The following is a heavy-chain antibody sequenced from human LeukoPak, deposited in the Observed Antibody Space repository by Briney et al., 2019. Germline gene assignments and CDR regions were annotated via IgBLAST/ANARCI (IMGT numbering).Heavy chain of an antibody. Sequence: PSETLSLTCTVSGGSVSSSGSYWSWIRQPPGKGLEWFAYIYYSGGTTYNPSLKSRVIISVDTSKNQFSLRLSSVTAADTAVYYCARSNSFYYDSWGQGTLVTVSS. CDR3: ARSNSFYYDS. J-gene: IGHJ5*02. D-gene: IGHD3-16*01. CDR1: GGSVSSSGSY. CDR2: IYYSGGT. V-gene: IGHV4-61*08.